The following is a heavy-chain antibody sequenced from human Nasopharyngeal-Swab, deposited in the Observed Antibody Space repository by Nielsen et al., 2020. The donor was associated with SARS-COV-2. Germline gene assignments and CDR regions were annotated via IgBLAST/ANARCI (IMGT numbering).Heavy chain of an antibody. CDR3: ARGRGSSPSRVYYYYMDV. CDR2: INHSGST. Sequence: RQAPGKGLEWIGEINHSGSTNYNPSPKSRVTISVDTSKNQFSLKLSSVTAADTAVYYCARGRGSSPSRVYYYYMDVWGKGTTVTVSS. D-gene: IGHD6-6*01. J-gene: IGHJ6*03. V-gene: IGHV4-34*01.